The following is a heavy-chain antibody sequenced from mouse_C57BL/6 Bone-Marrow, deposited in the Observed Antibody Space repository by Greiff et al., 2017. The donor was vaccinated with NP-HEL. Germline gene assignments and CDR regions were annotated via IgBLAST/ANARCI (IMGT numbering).Heavy chain of an antibody. CDR3: ARRRYYGSSAYFDV. Sequence: EVKVVESGGGLVQPGGSLKLSCAASGFTFSDYGMAWVRQAPRKGPEWVAFISNLAYSIYYADTVTGRFTISRENAKNTLYLEMSSLRSEDTAMYYCARRRYYGSSAYFDVWGTGTTVTVSS. J-gene: IGHJ1*03. D-gene: IGHD1-1*01. CDR2: ISNLAYSI. V-gene: IGHV5-15*04. CDR1: GFTFSDYG.